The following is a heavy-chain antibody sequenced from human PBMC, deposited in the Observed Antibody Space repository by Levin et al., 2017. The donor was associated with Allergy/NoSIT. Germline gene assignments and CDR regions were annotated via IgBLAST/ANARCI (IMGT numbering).Heavy chain of an antibody. V-gene: IGHV3-23*01. CDR1: GFTFSSYA. CDR2: ISGSGGST. Sequence: GGSLRLSCAASGFTFSSYAMSWVRQAPGKGLEWVSAISGSGGSTYYADSVKGRFTISRDNSKNTLYLQMNSLRAEDTAVYYCAKAGESSIWASYFDYWGQGTLVTVSS. J-gene: IGHJ4*02. D-gene: IGHD3-3*02. CDR3: AKAGESSIWASYFDY.